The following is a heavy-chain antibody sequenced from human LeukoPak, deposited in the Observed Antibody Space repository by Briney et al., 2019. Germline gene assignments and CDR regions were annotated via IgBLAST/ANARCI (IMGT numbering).Heavy chain of an antibody. Sequence: RASVKVSCKASGGTFSSYAISWVRQAPGQGLEWMGGIIPIFGTANYAQKFQGRVTITTDESTSTAYMELSSLRSEDTAVYYCARDGPVVQLWLNYWGQGTLVTVSS. CDR3: ARDGPVVQLWLNY. CDR1: GGTFSSYA. D-gene: IGHD5-18*01. V-gene: IGHV1-69*05. CDR2: IIPIFGTA. J-gene: IGHJ4*02.